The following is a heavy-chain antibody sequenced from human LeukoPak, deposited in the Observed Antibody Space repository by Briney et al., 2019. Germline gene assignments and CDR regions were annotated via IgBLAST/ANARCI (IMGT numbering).Heavy chain of an antibody. D-gene: IGHD3-22*01. CDR3: ARDGNYYDSSGYYYYGENWFDP. CDR2: INPSGGST. J-gene: IGHJ5*02. Sequence: GASVKVSCKASGYTFTSYYMHWVRQAPGQGLEWMGIINPSGGSTSYAQKFQGRVTMTRGTSTSTVYMELSSLRSEDTAVYYCARDGNYYDSSGYYYYGENWFDPWGQGTLVTVSS. V-gene: IGHV1-46*01. CDR1: GYTFTSYY.